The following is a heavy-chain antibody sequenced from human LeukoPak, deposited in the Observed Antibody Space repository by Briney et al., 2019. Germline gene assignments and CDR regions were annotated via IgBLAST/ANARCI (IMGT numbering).Heavy chain of an antibody. D-gene: IGHD7-27*01. Sequence: GGSLRLSCAASGFTLSDYYMTWIRQAPGKGLEWVSYITSAGTTYYADSVKGRFTISRDNSKNTLYLQMDSLRAEDTAVYYCARAAELGPYYYYYYMDVWGKGTTVTVSS. V-gene: IGHV3-69-1*01. J-gene: IGHJ6*03. CDR1: GFTLSDYY. CDR2: ITSAGTT. CDR3: ARAAELGPYYYYYYMDV.